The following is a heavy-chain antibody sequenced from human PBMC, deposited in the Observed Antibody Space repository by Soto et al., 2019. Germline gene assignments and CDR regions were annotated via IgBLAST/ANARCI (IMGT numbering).Heavy chain of an antibody. CDR2: IYYSGST. V-gene: IGHV4-39*01. CDR1: GGSISSSSYY. J-gene: IGHJ5*02. CDR3: ARQYSSGWYDPDWCDP. Sequence: SETLSLTCTVSGGSISSSSYYWGWIRQPPGKGLEWIGSIYYSGSTYYNPSLKSRVTISVDTSKNQFSLKLSSVTAADTAVYYCARQYSSGWYDPDWCDPWGQGTLVTVSS. D-gene: IGHD6-19*01.